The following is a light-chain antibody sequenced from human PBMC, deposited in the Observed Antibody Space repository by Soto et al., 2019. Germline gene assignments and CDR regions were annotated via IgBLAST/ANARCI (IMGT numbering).Light chain of an antibody. Sequence: QSALTQPPSASGSPGQSVAISCTGTSSDVGGYNYVSWYQQHPGKAPKLIIYEVVKRPSGVPDRFSGSKSGNTASLTVSGLQPEDDADYYCSSHGGSGVFGGGTKLTVL. CDR2: EVV. CDR3: SSHGGSGV. J-gene: IGLJ3*02. CDR1: SSDVGGYNY. V-gene: IGLV2-8*01.